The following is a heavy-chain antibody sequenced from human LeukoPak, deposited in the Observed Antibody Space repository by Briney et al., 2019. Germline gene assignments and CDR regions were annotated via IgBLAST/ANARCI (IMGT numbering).Heavy chain of an antibody. Sequence: PSETLSLTCAVYGGSFSGYYRSWIRQPPGKGLEWIGEINHSGSTNYNPSLKSRVTISVDTSKNQFSLKLSSVTAADTAVYYCAKDTAMARDHWFDPWGQGTLVTVSS. CDR2: INHSGST. CDR1: GGSFSGYY. J-gene: IGHJ5*02. D-gene: IGHD5-18*01. CDR3: AKDTAMARDHWFDP. V-gene: IGHV4-34*01.